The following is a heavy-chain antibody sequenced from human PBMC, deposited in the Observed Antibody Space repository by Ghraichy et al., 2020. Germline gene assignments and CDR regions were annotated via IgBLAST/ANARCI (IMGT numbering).Heavy chain of an antibody. J-gene: IGHJ6*02. CDR2: LYSDGRT. Sequence: GGSLRRSGAVSGFTVSANLMTWVRQAPGKGLEWISLLYSDGRTYFADSVKARFSISRDNSKNTLVLRMNSRRAEDTAVYYCARVSGAFDTRGDYRYYYYGMDVWGQGTTVT. CDR1: GFTVSANL. CDR3: ARVSGAFDTRGDYRYYYYGMDV. D-gene: IGHD3-22*01. V-gene: IGHV3-53*01.